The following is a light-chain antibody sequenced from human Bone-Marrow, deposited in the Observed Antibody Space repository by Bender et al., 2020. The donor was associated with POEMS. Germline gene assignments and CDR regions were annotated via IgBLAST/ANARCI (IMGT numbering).Light chain of an antibody. CDR2: ADT. V-gene: IGLV2-14*02. J-gene: IGLJ1*01. CDR3: ASYTTSDTVV. Sequence: QSALAQPASVSASPGQSITISCTGISYDIGNYHLVSWYQQHPGKVPKVIIFADTQRPSGVSDRFSGSKSGNTASLTISGLQAEDEADYYCASYTTSDTVVFGTGTKVTVL. CDR1: SYDIGNYHL.